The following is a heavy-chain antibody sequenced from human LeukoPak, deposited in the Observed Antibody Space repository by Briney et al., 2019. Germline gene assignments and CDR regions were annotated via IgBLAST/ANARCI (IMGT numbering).Heavy chain of an antibody. CDR2: ISGSGGTT. V-gene: IGHV3-23*01. J-gene: IGHJ4*02. D-gene: IGHD6-13*01. Sequence: GSLRLSGAASGFTFSSYAVSWVRQAPGKGLEWVSAISGSGGTTYYADSVKGRFTISRDNSKNTLSLQMNSLRAEDTAVYYCAKAGYSSSWPFDYWAEGTLVSVSS. CDR1: GFTFSSYA. CDR3: AKAGYSSSWPFDY.